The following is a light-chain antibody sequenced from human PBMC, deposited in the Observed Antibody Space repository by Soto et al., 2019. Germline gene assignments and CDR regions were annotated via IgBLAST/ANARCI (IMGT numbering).Light chain of an antibody. CDR1: QSISSW. CDR3: KQYDSYPLT. Sequence: DMQMTQSPSTLSASVEDRVTITCRASQSISSWLAWYQQKPGKAPNLLLYKASSLESGVPSSFSGSGSGTEVTRTISSLQTDDCGTYYCKQYDSYPLTFGGGTKGEIK. J-gene: IGKJ4*01. CDR2: KAS. V-gene: IGKV1-5*03.